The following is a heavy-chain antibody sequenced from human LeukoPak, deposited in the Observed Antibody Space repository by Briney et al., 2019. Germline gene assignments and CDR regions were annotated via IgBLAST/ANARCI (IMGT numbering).Heavy chain of an antibody. CDR1: GFTVSSNY. CDR2: IYSGGST. Sequence: PGGSLRLSCAASGFTVSSNYMSWVCQAPGKGLEWVSVIYSGGSTYYADSVKGRFTISRDNSKNTLYLQMNSLRAEDTAVYYCASPSRDSSGYYPTFDYWGQGTLVTVSS. J-gene: IGHJ4*02. V-gene: IGHV3-53*01. D-gene: IGHD3-22*01. CDR3: ASPSRDSSGYYPTFDY.